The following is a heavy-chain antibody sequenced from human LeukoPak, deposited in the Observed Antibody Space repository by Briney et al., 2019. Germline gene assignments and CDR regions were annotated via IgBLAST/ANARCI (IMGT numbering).Heavy chain of an antibody. CDR1: GFTVSSNY. Sequence: PGGSLRLSCAASGFTVSSNYMCWVRQAPGKGLEWVSVIYSGGSTYYADSVRGRFTISRDNSKNTLYLQMNSLRAEDTAVYYCASHSSSWYIPYYGMDVWGQGTPVTVSS. D-gene: IGHD6-13*01. J-gene: IGHJ6*02. CDR2: IYSGGST. CDR3: ASHSSSWYIPYYGMDV. V-gene: IGHV3-66*02.